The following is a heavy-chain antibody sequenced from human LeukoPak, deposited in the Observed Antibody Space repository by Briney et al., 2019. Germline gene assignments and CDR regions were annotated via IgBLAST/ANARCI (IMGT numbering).Heavy chain of an antibody. J-gene: IGHJ4*02. D-gene: IGHD6-13*01. CDR2: IWYDGSNK. CDR3: AKDIAAAGTPNLDY. CDR1: GFTFSSYG. V-gene: IGHV3-33*06. Sequence: GGSLRLSCAASGFTFSSYGMHWVRQAPGKGLERVAVIWYDGSNKYYADSVKGRFTISRDNSKNTLYLQMNSLRAEDTAVYYCAKDIAAAGTPNLDYWGQGTLVTVSS.